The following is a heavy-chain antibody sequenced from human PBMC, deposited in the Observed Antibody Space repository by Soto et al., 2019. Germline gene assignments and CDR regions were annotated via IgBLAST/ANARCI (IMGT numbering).Heavy chain of an antibody. Sequence: GASVKVSCKASGYTFTSYAMHLVRQAPGQRLEWMGWINAGNGNTKYSQKFQGRVTITRDTSASTAYMELSSLRFEDTAVYFCATAIADDAFDIWGRGTMVTVSS. D-gene: IGHD2-2*01. CDR2: INAGNGNT. CDR3: ATAIADDAFDI. V-gene: IGHV1-3*01. CDR1: GYTFTSYA. J-gene: IGHJ3*02.